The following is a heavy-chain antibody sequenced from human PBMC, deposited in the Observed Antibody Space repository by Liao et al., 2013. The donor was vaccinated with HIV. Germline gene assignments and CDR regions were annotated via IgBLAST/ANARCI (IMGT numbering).Heavy chain of an antibody. J-gene: IGHJ4*02. Sequence: QVQLQESGPGLVQPLQTLSLTCTVSGGSTNSGDYYWSWIRQSPEKGLQWIGHVYYSGGTSYNPSLESRVAISLSTSKNQFFLNLRSVTAADTAVYYCARDRRVTAVLDYFDSWGQGILVTVSS. CDR2: VYYSGGT. D-gene: IGHD2-21*02. CDR3: ARDRRVTAVLDYFDS. CDR1: GGSTNSGDYY. V-gene: IGHV4-30-4*08.